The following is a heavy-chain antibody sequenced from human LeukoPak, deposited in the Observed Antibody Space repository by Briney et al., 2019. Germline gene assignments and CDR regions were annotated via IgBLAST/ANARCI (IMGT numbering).Heavy chain of an antibody. CDR1: GGSISSYY. CDR3: ARGGIAVATYYYYGMDV. D-gene: IGHD6-19*01. Sequence: SETLSVTCTVSGGSISSYYWSWIRQPPGKGLEWIGYIYYSGSTNYNPSLKSRVTISVDTSKNQFSLKLSSVTAADTAVYYCARGGIAVATYYYYGMDVWGQGTTVTVSS. V-gene: IGHV4-59*01. J-gene: IGHJ6*02. CDR2: IYYSGST.